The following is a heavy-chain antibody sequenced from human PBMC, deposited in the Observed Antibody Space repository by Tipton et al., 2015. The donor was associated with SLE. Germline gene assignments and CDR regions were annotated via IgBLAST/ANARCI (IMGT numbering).Heavy chain of an antibody. V-gene: IGHV4-61*09. CDR3: ARELVKTRGWFDP. CDR2: IQTSGST. Sequence: TLSLTCTVSGGSISSGSYYWNWIRQPAGKGLEWIGHIQTSGSTNYNPSLKSRVTISVDTSKNQFSLKLTSVTAADTAVYYCARELVKTRGWFDPWGQGTLVTVSS. CDR1: GGSISSGSYY. J-gene: IGHJ5*02. D-gene: IGHD3-16*02.